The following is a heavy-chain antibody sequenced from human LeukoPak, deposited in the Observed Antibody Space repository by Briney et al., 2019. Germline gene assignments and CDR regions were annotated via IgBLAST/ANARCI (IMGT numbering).Heavy chain of an antibody. J-gene: IGHJ1*01. CDR3: ATRGREGCYDSSGYYYVTEYFQH. CDR2: FDPEDGET. Sequence: ASVKVSCKVSGYTLTELSMHWVRQAPGKGLEWMGGFDPEDGETIYAQKFQGRVTMTEDTSTDTAYMELSSLRSEDTAVYYCATRGREGCYDSSGYYYVTEYFQHWGQGTLVTVSS. V-gene: IGHV1-24*01. D-gene: IGHD3-22*01. CDR1: GYTLTELS.